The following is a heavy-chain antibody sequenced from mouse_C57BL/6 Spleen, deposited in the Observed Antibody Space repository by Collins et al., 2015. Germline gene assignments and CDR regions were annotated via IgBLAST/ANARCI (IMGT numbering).Heavy chain of an antibody. CDR1: GYAFSSSW. CDR3: ARIYDGYPYAMDY. CDR2: IYPGDGNT. Sequence: QVQLQQSGPELVKPGASVKISCKASGYAFSSSWMSWVKQRPGKGLEWIGRIYPGDGNTNYIGKFRGKATLTADKSSSTAYMQLSSLTSEDSAVYFCARIYDGYPYAMDYWGQGTSVTVSS. D-gene: IGHD2-3*01. V-gene: IGHV1-82*01. J-gene: IGHJ4*01.